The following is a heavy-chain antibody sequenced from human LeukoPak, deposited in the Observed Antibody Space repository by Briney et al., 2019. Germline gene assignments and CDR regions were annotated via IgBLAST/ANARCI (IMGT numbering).Heavy chain of an antibody. Sequence: SETLSLTCTVSGGSISSYHWSWIRQPAGKGLEWIGRIYTSGTTNYNPSLKSRVTMSPETSKNQFSLKLNSVTAADTAVYYCARGVPAADAFDIWGQGTMVTVSS. CDR3: ARGVPAADAFDI. V-gene: IGHV4-4*07. J-gene: IGHJ3*02. CDR2: IYTSGTT. D-gene: IGHD2-2*01. CDR1: GGSISSYH.